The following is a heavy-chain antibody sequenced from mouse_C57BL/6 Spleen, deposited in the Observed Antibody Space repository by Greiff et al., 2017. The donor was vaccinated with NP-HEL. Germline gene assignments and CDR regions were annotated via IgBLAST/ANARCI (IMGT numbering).Heavy chain of an antibody. CDR3: AAGRGAMDY. V-gene: IGHV1-53*01. Sequence: QVQLKQSGTDLEKPGASVKLSCKASGYTFTSYWMHWVKQRPGQGLEWIGYINPSNGGTNYTEKFKSKATLTVDKASSTAYLQLSSLTSDDSAVYDCAAGRGAMDYWGQGTSVTVSS. J-gene: IGHJ4*01. CDR1: GYTFTSYW. CDR2: INPSNGGT.